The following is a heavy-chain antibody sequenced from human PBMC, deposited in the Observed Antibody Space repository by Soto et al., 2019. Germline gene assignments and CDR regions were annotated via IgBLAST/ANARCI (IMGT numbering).Heavy chain of an antibody. D-gene: IGHD1-1*01. V-gene: IGHV3-23*01. CDR1: GFSFSSYA. J-gene: IGHJ4*02. Sequence: EVQLLESGGGLVQPGGSLRLSCAASGFSFSSYAMSWVRQAPGKGLEWVSAISGSVGSTYYADSEKGRFTISRDNSKNTLYLQMNSLRAEDTAVYYCAKELGGTSINRLWTVDHWGQGTLVTVSS. CDR3: AKELGGTSINRLWTVDH. CDR2: ISGSVGST.